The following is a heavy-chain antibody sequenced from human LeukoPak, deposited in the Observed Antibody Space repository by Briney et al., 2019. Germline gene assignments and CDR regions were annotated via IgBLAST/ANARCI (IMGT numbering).Heavy chain of an antibody. Sequence: PGGSLRLSCAASGFTFSSYEMNWVRQAPGKGLEWVSYISSSGSTVYYADSVKGRFTISRDNAKNSLYLQMNSLRAEDTAVYYCASCVAVPGLPDSWGQGTLVSVSS. CDR3: ASCVAVPGLPDS. D-gene: IGHD6-19*01. V-gene: IGHV3-48*03. J-gene: IGHJ4*02. CDR1: GFTFSSYE. CDR2: ISSSGSTV.